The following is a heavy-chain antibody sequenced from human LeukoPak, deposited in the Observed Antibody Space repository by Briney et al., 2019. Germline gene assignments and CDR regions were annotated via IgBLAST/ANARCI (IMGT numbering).Heavy chain of an antibody. V-gene: IGHV1-2*02. D-gene: IGHD2-2*01. Sequence: GASVKVFCRASGYTFTDYYIHWVRQAPGQGLEGMAWINPNSGGTYYAQNFHDRITLTRDTSISTAYMELSRLRSDDTAIYYCARANALYCSSTSCLFDYWGQGTLVTVSS. J-gene: IGHJ4*02. CDR3: ARANALYCSSTSCLFDY. CDR2: INPNSGGT. CDR1: GYTFTDYY.